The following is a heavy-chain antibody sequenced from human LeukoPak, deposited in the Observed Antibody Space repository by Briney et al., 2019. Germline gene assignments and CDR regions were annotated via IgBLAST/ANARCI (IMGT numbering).Heavy chain of an antibody. Sequence: GSSVKVSCKASGGTFSSSAISWVRQAPGQGLEWMGGVIPIFGTANYAQKFQGRVTITADESTSTAYMELSSLRSEDTAVYYCARGDNYVWGSYRYSQSGAFDIWGHGTMVTVSS. D-gene: IGHD3-16*02. CDR1: GGTFSSSA. J-gene: IGHJ3*02. V-gene: IGHV1-69*01. CDR3: ARGDNYVWGSYRYSQSGAFDI. CDR2: VIPIFGTA.